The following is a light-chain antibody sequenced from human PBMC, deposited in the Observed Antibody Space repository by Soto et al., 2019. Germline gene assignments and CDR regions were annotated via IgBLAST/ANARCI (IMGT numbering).Light chain of an antibody. CDR2: GNS. CDR1: SSNIGAGYD. CDR3: QSYDSSLGVLYV. J-gene: IGLJ1*01. Sequence: QSVLTQPPSVSGAPGQRVTISCTGSSSNIGAGYDVHWYQQLPGTAPKLLIYGNSNRPSGVPDRFSGSKSGTAASLAITGLQAEDEADFYCQSYDSSLGVLYVVGTGTKVTVL. V-gene: IGLV1-40*01.